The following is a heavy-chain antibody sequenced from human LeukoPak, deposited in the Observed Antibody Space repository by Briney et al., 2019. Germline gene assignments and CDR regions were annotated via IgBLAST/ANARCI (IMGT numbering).Heavy chain of an antibody. CDR3: ARGYEGWNYRKPFDY. V-gene: IGHV1-46*01. Sequence: ASVKVSCKASGYTFTSYYMHWVRQAPGQGLEWMGIINPSGGSTTHAQKFQGRVTMTRDTSTSTVYMELSSLRSEDTAVYYCARGYEGWNYRKPFDYWGQGTLVTVSS. CDR2: INPSGGST. J-gene: IGHJ4*02. D-gene: IGHD1-7*01. CDR1: GYTFTSYY.